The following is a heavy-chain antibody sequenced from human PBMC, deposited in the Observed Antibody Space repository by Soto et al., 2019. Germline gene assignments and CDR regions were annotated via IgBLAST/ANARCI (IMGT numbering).Heavy chain of an antibody. J-gene: IGHJ4*02. D-gene: IGHD6-13*01. CDR2: IYYSGST. CDR1: GGSISRSIYY. V-gene: IGHV4-39*01. CDR3: ASRKGQQQLGGFDY. Sequence: SETRSLTWTVSGGSISRSIYYWVWILQPPGKGLEWIGNIYYSGSTYYNPSHNSRVTISVDTSKNQFSLKLSSVTGEDKDVYYCASRKGQQQLGGFDYWGQGTLVTVSS.